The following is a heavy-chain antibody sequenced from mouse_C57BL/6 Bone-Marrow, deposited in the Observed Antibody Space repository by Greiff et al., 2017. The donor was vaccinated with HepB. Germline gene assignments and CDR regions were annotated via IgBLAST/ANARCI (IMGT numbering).Heavy chain of an antibody. CDR3: ARGLLLFDY. CDR1: GYTFSSYA. Sequence: EVMLVESGGGLVKPGGSLKLSCAASGYTFSSYAMPWVRQTPEKRLEWVATISDGGSYTYYPDNVKGRFTISRDNAKNNLYLQMSHLKSEDTAMYYCARGLLLFDYWGQGTTLTVSS. D-gene: IGHD2-3*01. V-gene: IGHV5-4*03. J-gene: IGHJ2*01. CDR2: ISDGGSYT.